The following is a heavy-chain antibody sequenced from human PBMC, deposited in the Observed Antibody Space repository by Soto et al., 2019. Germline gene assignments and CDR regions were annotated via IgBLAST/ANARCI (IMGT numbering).Heavy chain of an antibody. CDR1: GYTFSSYH. CDR2: ISAYNGNT. Sequence: QIQLVQSGAEVKKPGASVKVSCKASGYTFSSYHITWVRQAPGQGLEWMGWISAYNGNTNYAQNLQGRVTMTTDPSTSTSYMELRSLRSDDTAVYYCARDLPPVDYWGQGTLVTVSS. J-gene: IGHJ4*02. V-gene: IGHV1-18*01. CDR3: ARDLPPVDY.